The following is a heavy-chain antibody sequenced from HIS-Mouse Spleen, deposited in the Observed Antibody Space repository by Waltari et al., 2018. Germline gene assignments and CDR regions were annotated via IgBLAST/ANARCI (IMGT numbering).Heavy chain of an antibody. V-gene: IGHV4-39*07. J-gene: IGHJ2*01. CDR2: IYYSGST. D-gene: IGHD6-13*01. CDR3: AREIPYSSSWYDWYFDL. CDR1: GGSIRSSSYY. Sequence: QLQLQESGPGLVKPSETLSLTCTVSGGSIRSSSYYWGWSRQPPGKGLEWIGSIYYSGSTYYNPSLKSRVTISVDTSKNQFSLKLSSVTAADTAVYYCAREIPYSSSWYDWYFDLWGRGTLVPVSS.